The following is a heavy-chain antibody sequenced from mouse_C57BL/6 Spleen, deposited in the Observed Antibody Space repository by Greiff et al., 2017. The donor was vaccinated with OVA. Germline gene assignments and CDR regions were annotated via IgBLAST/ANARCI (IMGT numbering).Heavy chain of an antibody. Sequence: QVQLQQPGAELVRPGSSVKLSCKASGYTFTSYWMDWVKQRPGQGLEWIGNIYPSDSETHYNQKFKDKATLTVDKSSSTAYMQLSSLTSEDSAVYYCASNYETWYSDVWGTGTTVTVSS. D-gene: IGHD2-1*01. CDR3: ASNYETWYSDV. J-gene: IGHJ1*03. V-gene: IGHV1-61*01. CDR2: IYPSDSET. CDR1: GYTFTSYW.